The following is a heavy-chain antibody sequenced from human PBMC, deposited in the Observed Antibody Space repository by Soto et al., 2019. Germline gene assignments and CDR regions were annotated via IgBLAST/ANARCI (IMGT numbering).Heavy chain of an antibody. Sequence: PGGSLRLSCAASGFTFDDYAMHWVRQAPGKGLEWVSGISWNSGSIGYADSVKGRFTISRDNAKNSLYLQMNSLRAEDTALYYCAKAGGYNWNDAREYYMDVWGKGTTVTVSS. CDR1: GFTFDDYA. D-gene: IGHD1-1*01. J-gene: IGHJ6*03. CDR3: AKAGGYNWNDAREYYMDV. CDR2: ISWNSGSI. V-gene: IGHV3-9*01.